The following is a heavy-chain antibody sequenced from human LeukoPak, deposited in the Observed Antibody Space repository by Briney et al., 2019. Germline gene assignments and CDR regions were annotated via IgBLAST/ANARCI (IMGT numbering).Heavy chain of an antibody. CDR2: INHSGST. CDR3: ARAYSSSWYVWYYFDY. D-gene: IGHD6-13*01. J-gene: IGHJ4*02. V-gene: IGHV4-34*01. CDR1: GGSFSGYY. Sequence: LETLSLTCAVYGGSFSGYYWSWIRQPPGKGLEWIGEINHSGSTNYNPSLKSRVTISVDTSKNQFSLKLSSVTAADTAVYYCARAYSSSWYVWYYFDYWGQGTLVTVSS.